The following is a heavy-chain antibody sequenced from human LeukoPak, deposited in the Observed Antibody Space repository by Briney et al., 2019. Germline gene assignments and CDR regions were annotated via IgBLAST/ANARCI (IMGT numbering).Heavy chain of an antibody. V-gene: IGHV1-2*02. Sequence: ASVRVSCKASGYTFTGYYMHWVRQAPGQGLEWMGWINPNSDGTNYAQKFQGRVTMTRDTSISTAYMELSRLRSDDTAVYYCARGPMVRGVITTTGFDPWGQGTLVTVSS. CDR1: GYTFTGYY. CDR3: ARGPMVRGVITTTGFDP. J-gene: IGHJ5*02. CDR2: INPNSDGT. D-gene: IGHD3-10*01.